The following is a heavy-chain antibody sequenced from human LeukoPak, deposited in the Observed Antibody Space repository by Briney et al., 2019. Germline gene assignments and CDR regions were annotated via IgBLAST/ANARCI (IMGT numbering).Heavy chain of an antibody. J-gene: IGHJ3*02. D-gene: IGHD1-26*01. CDR1: GYTFTSYY. V-gene: IGHV1-46*01. CDR2: INPSGGST. CDR3: ARDPLRGIVGATAHEADAFDI. Sequence: GASVKVSCKASGYTFTSYYMHWVRQAPGQGLEWMGIINPSGGSTSYAQKFQGRVTITTDESTSTAYMELSSLRSEDTAVYYCARDPLRGIVGATAHEADAFDIWGQGTMVTVSS.